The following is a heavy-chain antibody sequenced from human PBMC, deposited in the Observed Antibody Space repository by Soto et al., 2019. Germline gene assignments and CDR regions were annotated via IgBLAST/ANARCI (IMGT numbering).Heavy chain of an antibody. D-gene: IGHD4-4*01. J-gene: IGHJ2*01. CDR2: ISYDGSNK. CDR1: GFTFSSYD. Sequence: QVQLVESGGGVVQPGRSLRLSCAASGFTFSSYDMHWVRQAPGKGLEWVAVISYDGSNKYYADSVKGRFTISRDNSKNPLYLQMNSLRAEDTAVYYCARPRWREDYKCAYFDLWGRGTLVTVSS. CDR3: ARPRWREDYKCAYFDL. V-gene: IGHV3-30-3*01.